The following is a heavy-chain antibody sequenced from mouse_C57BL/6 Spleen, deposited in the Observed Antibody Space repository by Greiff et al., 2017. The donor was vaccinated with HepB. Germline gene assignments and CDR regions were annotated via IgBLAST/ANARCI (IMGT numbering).Heavy chain of an antibody. Sequence: QVQLQQSGPELVKPGASVKISCKASGYAFSSSWMNWVKQRPGKGLEWIGRIYPGDGDTNYNGKFKGKATLTADKSSSTAYMQLSSLTSEDSAVYVCARELPYYYAMDYWGQGTSVTVSS. V-gene: IGHV1-82*01. CDR3: ARELPYYYAMDY. CDR2: IYPGDGDT. J-gene: IGHJ4*01. D-gene: IGHD2-1*01. CDR1: GYAFSSSW.